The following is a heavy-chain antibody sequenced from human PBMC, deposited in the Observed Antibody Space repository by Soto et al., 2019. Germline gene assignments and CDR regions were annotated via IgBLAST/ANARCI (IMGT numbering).Heavy chain of an antibody. V-gene: IGHV1-69*01. CDR2: IIPIFGTA. CDR3: ARAGGRHSGGIDY. Sequence: QVQLVQSGAEVKKPGSSVKVSCKASGGTFSSYSINWVRQAPGQGLEWMGEIIPIFGTANYAQKFQGRVTITADESTSTAYLELRSLRSDDTAVYYCARAGGRHSGGIDYWGQGTLVTVSS. J-gene: IGHJ4*02. CDR1: GGTFSSYS. D-gene: IGHD1-26*01.